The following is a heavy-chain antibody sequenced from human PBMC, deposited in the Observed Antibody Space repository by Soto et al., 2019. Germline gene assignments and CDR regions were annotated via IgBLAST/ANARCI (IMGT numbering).Heavy chain of an antibody. CDR3: AKALYGDYVVSDY. V-gene: IGHV3-23*01. CDR2: ISGSGGST. D-gene: IGHD4-17*01. J-gene: IGHJ4*02. Sequence: GGSLRLSCGASGFSFSNYGMNWVRQAPGKGLEWVSAISGSGGSTYYADSMKGRFTISRDNSKNTLYLQMNSLRAEDTAVYYCAKALYGDYVVSDYWGQGTLVTVSS. CDR1: GFSFSNYG.